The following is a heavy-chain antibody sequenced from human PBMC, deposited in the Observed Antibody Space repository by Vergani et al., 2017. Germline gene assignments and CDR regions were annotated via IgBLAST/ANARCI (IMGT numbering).Heavy chain of an antibody. Sequence: EVQLVESGGGLVQPGGSLRLSCAASGFTFSGYWMSWVRQAPGKGLEWVNNIKQDGSEKYYVDSVKGRFTISRDNAKNSLYLQMNSLRAEDTAVYYCATHSRGYFDLWGRGTLVTVSS. D-gene: IGHD2-15*01. J-gene: IGHJ2*01. V-gene: IGHV3-7*03. CDR3: ATHSRGYFDL. CDR2: IKQDGSEK. CDR1: GFTFSGYW.